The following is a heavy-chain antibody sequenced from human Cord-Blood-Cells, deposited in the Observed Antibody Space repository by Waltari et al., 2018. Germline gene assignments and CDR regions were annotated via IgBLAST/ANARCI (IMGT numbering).Heavy chain of an antibody. J-gene: IGHJ4*02. CDR3: ATDREYSSSFDY. CDR2: VDSEDGET. V-gene: IGHV1-24*01. CDR1: GYTLTELS. D-gene: IGHD6-6*01. Sequence: QVQLVQSGAEVKKPGASVKVSCKVSGYTLTELSMHWVRQAPGKGLEWMGGVDSEDGETIYAQEVQGRVTMTEDTSTDTAYMELSSLRSEDTAVYYWATDREYSSSFDYWGQGTLVTVSS.